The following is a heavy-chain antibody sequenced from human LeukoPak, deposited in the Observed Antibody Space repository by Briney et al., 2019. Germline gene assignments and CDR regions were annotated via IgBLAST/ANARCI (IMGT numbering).Heavy chain of an antibody. CDR3: ARSGGSSSSRYYYYMDV. Sequence: ASVKVSCKASGYTFTGYYMHWVRQAPGQGLEWMGWINPNSGGTNYAQKFQGRVTMTRDTSISTAYMELSRLRSDDTAVYYCARSGGSSSSRYYYYMDVWGKGTTVTASS. V-gene: IGHV1-2*02. J-gene: IGHJ6*03. D-gene: IGHD6-6*01. CDR2: INPNSGGT. CDR1: GYTFTGYY.